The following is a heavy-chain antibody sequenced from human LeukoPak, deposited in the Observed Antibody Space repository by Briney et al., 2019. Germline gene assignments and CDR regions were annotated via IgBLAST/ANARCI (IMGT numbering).Heavy chain of an antibody. J-gene: IGHJ6*03. CDR2: INHSGST. Sequence: SETLSLTCAVYGGSFSGYYWSWIRQPPGKGLEWIGEINHSGSTNYNPSLKSRFTISVDTSKNQFSLKLSSVTAADTAVYYCARMTYYDFWSGYSYYMDVWGKGTTVTVSS. D-gene: IGHD3-3*01. CDR3: ARMTYYDFWSGYSYYMDV. V-gene: IGHV4-34*01. CDR1: GGSFSGYY.